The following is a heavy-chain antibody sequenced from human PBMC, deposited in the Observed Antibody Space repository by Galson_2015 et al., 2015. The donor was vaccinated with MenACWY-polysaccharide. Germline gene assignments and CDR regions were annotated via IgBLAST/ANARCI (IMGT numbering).Heavy chain of an antibody. J-gene: IGHJ3*02. CDR3: ARVGTLVSSQLEYVGDAFDI. Sequence: TLSLTCAVSGGSISSAGCSWRWIRQPPGEGLEWIGYIYHRGSTYYNPSNKSQVTISVDKSTNQFSLKPSSVTAADTAVYYCARVGTLVSSQLEYVGDAFDIWGQGTMVTVSS. V-gene: IGHV4-30-2*01. CDR1: GGSISSAGCS. D-gene: IGHD1-1*01. CDR2: IYHRGST.